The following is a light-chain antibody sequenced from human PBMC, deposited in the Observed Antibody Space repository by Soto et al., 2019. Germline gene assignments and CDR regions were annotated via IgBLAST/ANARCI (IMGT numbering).Light chain of an antibody. Sequence: DIVTTQSPDSLAVSLGERATINCKSSQSVLYSSNNKNYLAWYQQKPGQPPKLLIYWASTRESGVPDRFSGSGSGTDFTLTISALQAEDVAVYYCQQYYSTPSEVTFGQGTRLEIK. J-gene: IGKJ5*01. CDR2: WAS. CDR3: QQYYSTPSEVT. CDR1: QSVLYSSNNKNY. V-gene: IGKV4-1*01.